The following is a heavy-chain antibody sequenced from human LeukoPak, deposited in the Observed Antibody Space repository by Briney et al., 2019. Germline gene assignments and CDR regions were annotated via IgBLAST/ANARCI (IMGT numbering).Heavy chain of an antibody. Sequence: ASVKVSCKASGYTFTGYYMHWVRQAPGQGLEWMGWINPNTGGTNYAQKFQGRVTMTRDTSITTAYMELSRLRSDDTAVYYCARQVHYYYGMDVWGQGTTVTVSS. V-gene: IGHV1-2*02. J-gene: IGHJ6*02. CDR1: GYTFTGYY. CDR2: INPNTGGT. D-gene: IGHD2-2*01. CDR3: ARQVHYYYGMDV.